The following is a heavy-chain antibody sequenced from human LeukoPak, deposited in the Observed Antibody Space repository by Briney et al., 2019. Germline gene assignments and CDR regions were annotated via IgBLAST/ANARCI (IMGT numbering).Heavy chain of an antibody. D-gene: IGHD5-18*01. CDR2: ISGSGTST. V-gene: IGHV3-23*01. CDR3: AKDFGYSYAYSDY. Sequence: PGGSLRLSCAASGFTFSYYGMSWVRQAPGKGLEWVSAISGSGTSTYYADSVKGRFTISRDNSKTTLYLQMNSLRAEDTAVYYCAKDFGYSYAYSDYWGQGTLVTVSS. CDR1: GFTFSYYG. J-gene: IGHJ4*02.